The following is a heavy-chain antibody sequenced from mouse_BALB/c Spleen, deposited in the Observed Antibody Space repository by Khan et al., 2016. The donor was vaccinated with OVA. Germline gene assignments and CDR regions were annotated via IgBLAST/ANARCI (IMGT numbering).Heavy chain of an antibody. D-gene: IGHD1-1*01. J-gene: IGHJ3*01. CDR2: VSTGGHYT. CDR1: GFTFSTYG. V-gene: IGHV5-6*01. Sequence: EVELVESGGDVVKPGGSLKLSCAASGFTFSTYGMSWVRQTPDKRLEWVATVSTGGHYTYYPDTVQGRFTISRDNAKNTLYLQMSSLKSEDTAMFYCARLADYYDSEGFAYWGQGTLVTVSA. CDR3: ARLADYYDSEGFAY.